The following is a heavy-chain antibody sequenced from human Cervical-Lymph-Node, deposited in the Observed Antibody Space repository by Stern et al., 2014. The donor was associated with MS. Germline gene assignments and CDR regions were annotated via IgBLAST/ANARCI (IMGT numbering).Heavy chain of an antibody. Sequence: VQLVQSGAEMKKPGSSVKVSCKASGGSFSSYAVNWVRQAPGQRPEWMGWIIPMYGTANYAQEFQGRLTLIADESTSTAYMELISLTSEDTAMYYCAREATAHSGTFDFWGQGTLVTVSS. D-gene: IGHD1-14*01. CDR1: GGSFSSYA. CDR2: IIPMYGTA. V-gene: IGHV1-69*01. CDR3: AREATAHSGTFDF. J-gene: IGHJ4*02.